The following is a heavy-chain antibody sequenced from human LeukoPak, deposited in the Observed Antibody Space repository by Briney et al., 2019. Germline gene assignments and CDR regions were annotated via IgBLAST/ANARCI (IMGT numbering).Heavy chain of an antibody. V-gene: IGHV3-48*03. Sequence: PGGSLRLSCAASGFTFSSYEMNWVRQAPGKGLEWVSYISSSGSTIYYADSVKGRFTISRDNSKNTLYLQMNSLRAEDTAVYYCAKEEVVLDVWGKGTTVTISS. CDR2: ISSSGSTI. D-gene: IGHD2-15*01. CDR1: GFTFSSYE. CDR3: AKEEVVLDV. J-gene: IGHJ6*04.